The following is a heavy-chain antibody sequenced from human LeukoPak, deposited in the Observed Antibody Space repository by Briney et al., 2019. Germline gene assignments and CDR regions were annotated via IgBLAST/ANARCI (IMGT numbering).Heavy chain of an antibody. Sequence: GWSLRLSCASSGFTFSSYGMHWVRQAPGKGLEGVADISYDGSNKYYADYVKSRFTISRVNSKNALYPQMNSLRADDTAVYYCAREMATFLGDLDYWGQGALVTVSS. CDR3: AREMATFLGDLDY. CDR2: ISYDGSNK. J-gene: IGHJ4*02. D-gene: IGHD5-24*01. CDR1: GFTFSSYG. V-gene: IGHV3-30*03.